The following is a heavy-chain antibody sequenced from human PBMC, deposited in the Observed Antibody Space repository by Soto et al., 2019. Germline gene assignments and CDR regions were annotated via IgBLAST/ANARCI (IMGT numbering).Heavy chain of an antibody. D-gene: IGHD3-10*01. CDR1: GYTFTSYD. J-gene: IGHJ4*02. CDR3: ERGRSVVPTGTFDY. Sequence: QVQLVQSGAEVKKPGASVKVSCKASGYTFTSYDINWVRQATGQGLEWMGWMNPNSGNTGYAQKFQGRVTMTRNTSISTDYMELSSLRSEDTAVYYCERGRSVVPTGTFDYWGQGTLVTVSS. V-gene: IGHV1-8*01. CDR2: MNPNSGNT.